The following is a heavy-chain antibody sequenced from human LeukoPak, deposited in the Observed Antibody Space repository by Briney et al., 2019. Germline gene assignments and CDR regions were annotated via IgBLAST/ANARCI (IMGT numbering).Heavy chain of an antibody. V-gene: IGHV3-23*01. J-gene: IGHJ6*03. D-gene: IGHD6-13*01. CDR2: ISGSGVGT. CDR1: GFTFSSYA. CDR3: ARSAAAGFSYYSYYLDV. Sequence: GGSLRLSCAASGFTFSSYAMSWVRQAPGKGLEWVSAISGSGVGTYYADSVKGRFTISRDNAKNTLYLQMNSLRAEDTAVYYCARSAAAGFSYYSYYLDVWGKGTTVTIFS.